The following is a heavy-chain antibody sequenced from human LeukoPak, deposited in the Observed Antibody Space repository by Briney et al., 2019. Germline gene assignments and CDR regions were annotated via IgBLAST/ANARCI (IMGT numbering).Heavy chain of an antibody. J-gene: IGHJ4*02. CDR1: GGSFSGYY. V-gene: IGHV4-34*01. CDR2: INHSGST. Sequence: SETLSLTCAVYGGSFSGYYWIWIRQPPGKGLEWIGEINHSGSTNYNPSLKSRVTISVDTSKNQFSLKLSSVTAADTAVYYCARGHWYYGSGSYFDYWGQGTLVTVSS. CDR3: ARGHWYYGSGSYFDY. D-gene: IGHD3-10*01.